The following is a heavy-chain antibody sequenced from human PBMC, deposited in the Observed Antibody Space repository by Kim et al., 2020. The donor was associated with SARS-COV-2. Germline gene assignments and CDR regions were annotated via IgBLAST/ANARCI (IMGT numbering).Heavy chain of an antibody. D-gene: IGHD1-26*01. Sequence: GGSLRLTCAASGFTFAGYSMHWVRHAPGKGLEWVSGISWNGGRIAYAASVKGRFTIARDNAKNYLYVPMDRVRAEDTAWDYWGRKEGSGCVTCYYYGM. V-gene: IGHV3-9*01. CDR1: GFTFAGYS. CDR2: ISWNGGRI. CDR3: GRKEGSGCVTCYYYGM. J-gene: IGHJ6*01.